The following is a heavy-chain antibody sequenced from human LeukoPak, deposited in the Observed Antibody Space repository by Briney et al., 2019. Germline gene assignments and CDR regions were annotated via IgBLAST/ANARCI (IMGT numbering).Heavy chain of an antibody. CDR3: ARVGDMGDIVATMGSDY. J-gene: IGHJ4*02. CDR2: IWYDGSNK. V-gene: IGHV3-30*19. D-gene: IGHD5-12*01. Sequence: PGGSLRLSCAASGFTFSSYGMHWVRQAPGKGLEWVAVIWYDGSNKYYADSVKGRFTISRDNSKNTLYLQMNSLRAEDTAVYYCARVGDMGDIVATMGSDYWGQGTLVTVSS. CDR1: GFTFSSYG.